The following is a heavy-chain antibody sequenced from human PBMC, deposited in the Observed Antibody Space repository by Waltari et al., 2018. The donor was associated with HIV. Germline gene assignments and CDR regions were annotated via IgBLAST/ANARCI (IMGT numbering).Heavy chain of an antibody. V-gene: IGHV1-24*01. Sequence: QVQLVQSGAEVKKPGASVKVSCKVSGYTLTELSIHWVRRAPGKGLEWMGGFDPEDGETIYAQKFQGRVTMTEDTSTDTAYMELSSLRSEDTAVYYCATRGGGSSPTWFDPWGQGTLVTVSS. CDR1: GYTLTELS. CDR2: FDPEDGET. D-gene: IGHD6-13*01. CDR3: ATRGGGSSPTWFDP. J-gene: IGHJ5*02.